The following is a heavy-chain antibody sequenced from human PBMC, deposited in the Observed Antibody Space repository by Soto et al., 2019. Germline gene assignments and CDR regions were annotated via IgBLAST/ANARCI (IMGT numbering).Heavy chain of an antibody. CDR1: GGSISSDGFH. CDR2: IYSSGST. CDR3: AREGGCSGGSCYSANWFDP. Sequence: QVQLQESGPGLVKPSQTLSLTCTVSGGSISSDGFHWSWIRQHPGKGLEWIGNIYSSGSTYYNPSLKSRVAISVEKSKGQFSLKLSSVTAADTAVYYCAREGGCSGGSCYSANWFDPWGQGTLVTVSS. D-gene: IGHD2-15*01. J-gene: IGHJ5*02. V-gene: IGHV4-31*03.